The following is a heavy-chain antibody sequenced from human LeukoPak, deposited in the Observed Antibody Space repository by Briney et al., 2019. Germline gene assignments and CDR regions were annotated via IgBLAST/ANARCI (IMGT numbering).Heavy chain of an antibody. CDR3: ARRGGDSTGQQGDFDY. J-gene: IGHJ4*02. V-gene: IGHV3-21*01. CDR2: ISSRSSDI. D-gene: IGHD3-22*01. Sequence: GGSLRLSCAASGFTFNIYTMNWVRQAPGKGLEWVSSISSRSSDIHYADSVKGRFTISRDNAKNSLYLQMNSLRAEDTAVYYCARRGGDSTGQQGDFDYWGQGTLVTVSA. CDR1: GFTFNIYT.